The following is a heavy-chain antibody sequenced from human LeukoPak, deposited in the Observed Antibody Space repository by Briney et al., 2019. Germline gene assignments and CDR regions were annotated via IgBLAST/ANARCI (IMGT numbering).Heavy chain of an antibody. CDR3: VRSGGYSYGYDYYYYMDV. Sequence: GGSLRLSCAASGFTFSSYWMSWVRQAPGKGLEWVANIKQDGSEKYYVDSVKGRFTISRDNAKNSLYLQMNSLRAEDTAVYYCVRSGGYSYGYDYYYYMDVWGKGTTVTVSS. CDR2: IKQDGSEK. D-gene: IGHD5-18*01. J-gene: IGHJ6*03. V-gene: IGHV3-7*01. CDR1: GFTFSSYW.